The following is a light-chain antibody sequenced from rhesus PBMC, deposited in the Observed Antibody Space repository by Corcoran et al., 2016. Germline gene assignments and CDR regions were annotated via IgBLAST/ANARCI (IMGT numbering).Light chain of an antibody. CDR2: LGS. Sequence: DIVMTQTPLSLPVTPGEPASISCRSSQSLLHSDGYTYLEWYLQKPGQSPQLWIYLGSNLASGVPDRFIGRGSGTDFTLKISRLESEDVGVYYCMQGTQLPFTFGPGTKLDIK. V-gene: IGKV2-78*01. J-gene: IGKJ3*01. CDR1: QSLLHSDGYTY. CDR3: MQGTQLPFT.